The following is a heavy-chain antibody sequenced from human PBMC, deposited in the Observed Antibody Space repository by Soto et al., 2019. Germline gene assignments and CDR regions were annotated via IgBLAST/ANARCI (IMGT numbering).Heavy chain of an antibody. V-gene: IGHV3-33*01. D-gene: IGHD3-3*01. J-gene: IGHJ6*02. CDR1: GFTFSSYG. CDR3: ARAANHYDFWSGYYGDPPFHGMDV. CDR2: IWYDGSNK. Sequence: GGSLRLSCAASGFTFSSYGMHWVRQAPGKGLEWVAVIWYDGSNKYYADSVKGRFTISRDNSKNTLYLQMKSLRAEDTAVYYCARAANHYDFWSGYYGDPPFHGMDVWGQGTTVTVSS.